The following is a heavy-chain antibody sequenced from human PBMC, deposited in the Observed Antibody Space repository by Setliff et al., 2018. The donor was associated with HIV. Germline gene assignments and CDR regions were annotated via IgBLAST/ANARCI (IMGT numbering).Heavy chain of an antibody. J-gene: IGHJ3*02. CDR3: ARDRPNYYDSSGYAFDI. D-gene: IGHD3-22*01. V-gene: IGHV3-21*01. CDR1: GFTFSSYS. CDR2: ISSSSSYI. Sequence: SLRLSCAASGFTFSSYSMNWVRQAPGKELEWVSSISSSSSYIYYADSVKGRFTISRDNAKNSLYLQMNSLRAEDTAVYYCARDRPNYYDSSGYAFDIWGQGTMVTVSS.